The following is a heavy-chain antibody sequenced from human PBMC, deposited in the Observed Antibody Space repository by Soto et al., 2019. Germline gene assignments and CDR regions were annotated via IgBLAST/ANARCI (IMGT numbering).Heavy chain of an antibody. D-gene: IGHD2-15*01. CDR1: GGSISSYY. Sequence: PSETLSLTCTVSGGSISSYYWSWIRQPPGKGLEWIGYIYYSGSTNYNPSLKSRVTISVDTSKNQFSLKLSSVTAADTAVYYCARDGGYCSGGSCDYYYYYGMDVWGQGTTVTVS. V-gene: IGHV4-59*01. CDR2: IYYSGST. CDR3: ARDGGYCSGGSCDYYYYYGMDV. J-gene: IGHJ6*02.